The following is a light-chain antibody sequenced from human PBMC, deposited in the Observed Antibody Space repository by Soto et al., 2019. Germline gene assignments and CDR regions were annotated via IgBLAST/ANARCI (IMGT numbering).Light chain of an antibody. V-gene: IGKV3-20*01. J-gene: IGKJ1*01. CDR2: GAS. CDR3: QQYGSSPRT. Sequence: VLTQSPGTLSLSPGERATLSCRASQSVSSTYLAWYQQKPGQAPRLLIYGASSRATGIPDRFSGSGSGTDFTLTISRLEPEDFAVFYCQQYGSSPRTFGQGTKVDI. CDR1: QSVSSTY.